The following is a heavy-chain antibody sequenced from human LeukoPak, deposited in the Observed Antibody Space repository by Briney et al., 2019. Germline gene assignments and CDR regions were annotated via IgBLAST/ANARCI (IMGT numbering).Heavy chain of an antibody. V-gene: IGHV4-4*07. CDR1: SASISAYY. J-gene: IGHJ4*02. Sequence: SETLSLTCVVSSASISAYYWYWIRQPAGKGLEWIGRIYISGPTNYNPSLKSRVIMSLDTSKNQLSLKLRSVTAADTAVYYCARDDDGRGYPDYWGQGTQVTVSP. D-gene: IGHD3-22*01. CDR3: ARDDDGRGYPDY. CDR2: IYISGPT.